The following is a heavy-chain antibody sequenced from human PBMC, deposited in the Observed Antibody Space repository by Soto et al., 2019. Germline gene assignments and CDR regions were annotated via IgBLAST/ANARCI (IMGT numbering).Heavy chain of an antibody. V-gene: IGHV3-21*06. CDR2: ISSTTNYI. Sequence: GGSLRLSCAAARFTFTRYSMNWVRQAPGKGLEWVSSISSTTNYIYYGDSMKGRFTISRDNAKNSLYLEMNSLRAEDTAVYYCARESEDLTSNFDYWGQGTLVTASS. CDR3: ARESEDLTSNFDY. CDR1: RFTFTRYS. J-gene: IGHJ4*02.